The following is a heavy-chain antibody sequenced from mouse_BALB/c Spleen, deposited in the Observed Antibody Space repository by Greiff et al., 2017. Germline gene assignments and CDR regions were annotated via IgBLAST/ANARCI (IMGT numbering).Heavy chain of an antibody. J-gene: IGHJ3*01. CDR3: ARGAITTATFAY. D-gene: IGHD1-2*01. Sequence: DVQLQESGAELVKPGASVKLSCTASGFNIKDTYMHWVKQRPEQGLEWIGRIDPANGNTKYDPKFQGKATITADTSSNTAYLQLSSLTSEDTAVYYCARGAITTATFAYWGQGTLVTGSA. V-gene: IGHV14-3*02. CDR2: IDPANGNT. CDR1: GFNIKDTY.